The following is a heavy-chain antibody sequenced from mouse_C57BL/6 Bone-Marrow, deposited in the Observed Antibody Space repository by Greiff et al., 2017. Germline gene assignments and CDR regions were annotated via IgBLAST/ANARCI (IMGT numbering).Heavy chain of an antibody. J-gene: IGHJ2*01. CDR1: GYAFSSYW. CDR2: IYPGDGDT. V-gene: IGHV1-82*01. Sequence: VQLQQSGPELVKPGASVKLSCKASGYAFSSYWMNWVKQRPGKGLEWIGRIYPGDGDTNYNGKFKGKATLTADKSSSTAYMQLSSLTSEDSAVYDCAAGSSPYYFDYWGQGTTLTVSS. D-gene: IGHD1-1*01. CDR3: AAGSSPYYFDY.